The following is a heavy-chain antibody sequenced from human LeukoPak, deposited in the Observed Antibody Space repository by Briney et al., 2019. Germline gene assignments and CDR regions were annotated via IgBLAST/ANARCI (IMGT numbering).Heavy chain of an antibody. CDR1: GGTFSKYT. Sequence: SVKVSCKASGGTFSKYTISWVRQRPGQGLEWMGGITPLFGTANYAQKFQGRVTITADESTSTVYMELSSLRSEDTAVYYCARDARRYCSGGSCYPGPYGMDVWGQGTTVTVSS. V-gene: IGHV1-69*01. D-gene: IGHD2-15*01. J-gene: IGHJ6*02. CDR2: ITPLFGTA. CDR3: ARDARRYCSGGSCYPGPYGMDV.